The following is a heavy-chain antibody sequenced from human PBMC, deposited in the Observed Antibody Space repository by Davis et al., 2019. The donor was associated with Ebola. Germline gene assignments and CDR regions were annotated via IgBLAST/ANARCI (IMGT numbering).Heavy chain of an antibody. D-gene: IGHD4-17*01. J-gene: IGHJ4*02. CDR2: ISTSGDTT. V-gene: IGHV3-23*01. Sequence: GESLKISCAASGFTFSNYAMNWVRQAPGKGLEWVSCISTSGDTTYYVGSVKGRFTISRDNSKNTLYLQMNSLRAEDTAVYYCARHDYGDSHFDYWGQGTLVTVSS. CDR3: ARHDYGDSHFDY. CDR1: GFTFSNYA.